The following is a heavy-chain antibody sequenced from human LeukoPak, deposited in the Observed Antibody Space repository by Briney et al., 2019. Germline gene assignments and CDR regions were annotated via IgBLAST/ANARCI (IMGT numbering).Heavy chain of an antibody. CDR3: ARSARGDSSGYYPFDY. D-gene: IGHD3-22*01. V-gene: IGHV3-7*01. Sequence: GGSLRLSCAASGFTFSIYWMSWGRGAPGEGVECVANIKEGGTTQHYVDSVKGRFTISRDNATNSLYLQINSLRAEDTAVYYCARSARGDSSGYYPFDYWGQGTLVTVSS. CDR1: GFTFSIYW. CDR2: IKEGGTTQ. J-gene: IGHJ4*02.